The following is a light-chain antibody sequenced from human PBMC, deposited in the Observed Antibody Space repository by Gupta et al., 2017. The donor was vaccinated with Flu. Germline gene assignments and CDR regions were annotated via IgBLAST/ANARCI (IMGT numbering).Light chain of an antibody. CDR1: QSVSSN. J-gene: IGKJ2*03. V-gene: IGKV3-15*01. CDR2: GAS. Sequence: EIVMTQSPATLSVSPGERATLSCRASQSVSSNLAWYQQKPGQPPRLLIYGASTRASGIPARFIGSGSGTEFTLTIDSRQSEDFAVYYCQQYNNWPPYSFGQGTKLDIK. CDR3: QQYNNWPPYS.